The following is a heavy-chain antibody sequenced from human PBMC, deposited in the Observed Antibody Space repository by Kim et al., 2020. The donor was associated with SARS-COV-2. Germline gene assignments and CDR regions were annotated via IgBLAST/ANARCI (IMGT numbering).Heavy chain of an antibody. Sequence: SETLSLTCTVSGGSISSSSYYWGWIRQPPGKGLEWIGSIYYSGSTYYNPSLKSRVTISVDTSKNQFSLKLSSVTATDTALYYCTRRADYGDFHWFDPWG. CDR1: GGSISSSSYY. D-gene: IGHD4-17*01. CDR3: TRRADYGDFHWFDP. CDR2: IYYSGST. V-gene: IGHV4-39*01. J-gene: IGHJ5*02.